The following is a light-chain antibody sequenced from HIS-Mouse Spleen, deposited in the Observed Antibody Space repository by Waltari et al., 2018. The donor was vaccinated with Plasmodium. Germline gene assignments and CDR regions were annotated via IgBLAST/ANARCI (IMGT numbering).Light chain of an antibody. V-gene: IGLV3-25*03. CDR1: ALPKQY. Sequence: SYELTQPPSVAVSPGQTARITCSGDALPKQYAYWYQQKPGTAPVRVIYKTSERPSGIPERFSGSSSGTTVTLTISGVQAEDEADYYCQSADSSGTYRVFGGGTKLTVL. CDR3: QSADSSGTYRV. CDR2: KTS. J-gene: IGLJ2*01.